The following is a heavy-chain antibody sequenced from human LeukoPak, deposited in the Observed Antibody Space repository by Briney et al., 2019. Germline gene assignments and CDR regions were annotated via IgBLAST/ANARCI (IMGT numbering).Heavy chain of an antibody. CDR2: IRYDGSNK. D-gene: IGHD4-17*01. J-gene: IGHJ3*02. CDR3: AKVLTTVTTPGRDAFDI. Sequence: GGSLRLSCAASGFTFSSYGMHWVRQAPGKWLEWVAFIRYDGSNKYYADSVKGRFTISRDNSKNTLYLQMNSLRAEDTAVYYCAKVLTTVTTPGRDAFDIWGQGTMVTVSS. CDR1: GFTFSSYG. V-gene: IGHV3-30*02.